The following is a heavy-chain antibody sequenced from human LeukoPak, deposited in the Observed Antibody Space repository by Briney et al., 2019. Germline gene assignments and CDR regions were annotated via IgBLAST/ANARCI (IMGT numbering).Heavy chain of an antibody. CDR3: VTGYYEPFDN. V-gene: IGHV4-59*01. Sequence: KPSETLSLTCSVSGASLNYWGWIRQSPGKGLGWLGYISDTGETDYNPSLKSRGTLSLDTSKNQFSLRLTSVTAADTAVYYCVTGYYEPFDNWGQGTLVTVSS. J-gene: IGHJ4*02. CDR2: ISDTGET. CDR1: GASLNY. D-gene: IGHD3-3*01.